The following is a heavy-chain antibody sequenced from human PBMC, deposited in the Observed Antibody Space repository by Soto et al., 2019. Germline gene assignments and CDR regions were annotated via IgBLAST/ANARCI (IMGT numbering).Heavy chain of an antibody. J-gene: IGHJ6*02. D-gene: IGHD1-1*01. V-gene: IGHV4-61*08. CDR2: IYHTGST. CDR1: DDSVSNDVYY. CDR3: ARDTYNWNDYQYHGMDV. Sequence: QVQLQESGPGLVKPSETLSLTCTVSDDSVSNDVYYWNWIRQPPGKGLEWIGYIYHTGSTNYNPSLKSRVIMSIDTSKSQFTLRLSSVTAADTAVYYCARDTYNWNDYQYHGMDVWGQGTTVTVSS.